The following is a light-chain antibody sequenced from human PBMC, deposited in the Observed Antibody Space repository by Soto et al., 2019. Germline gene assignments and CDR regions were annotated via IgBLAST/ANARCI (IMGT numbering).Light chain of an antibody. J-gene: IGLJ1*01. CDR1: DSDVGGYNY. Sequence: QSALTQPASVSGSPGQSITISCTGSDSDVGGYNYVSWYQQHPGKAPKLMIYEVSNRPSGVSNRFSGSKSGDTASLNISGLQAEDEADYYCSAYSTTFTLDVFGTGTKLTVL. V-gene: IGLV2-14*01. CDR3: SAYSTTFTLDV. CDR2: EVS.